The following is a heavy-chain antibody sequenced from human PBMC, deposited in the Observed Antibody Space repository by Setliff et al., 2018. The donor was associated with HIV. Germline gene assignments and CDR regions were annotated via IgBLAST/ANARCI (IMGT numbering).Heavy chain of an antibody. CDR2: MYYNGST. V-gene: IGHV4-31*03. CDR1: GGSISSGDYY. Sequence: PSETLSLTCTVSGGSISSGDYYWSWIRQLPGKGLEWIGYMYYNGSTYSNPSLKSRVTVSQDTSKNQFSLKLSSVTAADTAVYHCARDVRRNHCSSTSCYAQDNWFDPWGQGIQVTVSS. D-gene: IGHD2-2*01. CDR3: ARDVRRNHCSSTSCYAQDNWFDP. J-gene: IGHJ5*02.